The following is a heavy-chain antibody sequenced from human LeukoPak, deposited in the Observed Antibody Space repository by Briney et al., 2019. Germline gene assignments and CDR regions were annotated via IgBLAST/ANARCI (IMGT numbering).Heavy chain of an antibody. CDR1: GGSISSYY. D-gene: IGHD6-13*01. CDR3: ARYSSNWDY. CDR2: IYHSGST. J-gene: IGHJ4*02. V-gene: IGHV4-59*12. Sequence: SSETLSLTCTVSGGSISSYYWSWIRQPPGKGLEWIGYIYHSGSTYYNPSLKSRVTISVDRSKNQFSLKLSSVTAADTAVYYCARYSSNWDYWGQGTLVTVSS.